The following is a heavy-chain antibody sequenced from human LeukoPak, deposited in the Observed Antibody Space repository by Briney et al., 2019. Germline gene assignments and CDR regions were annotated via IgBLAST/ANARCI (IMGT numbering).Heavy chain of an antibody. J-gene: IGHJ4*02. V-gene: IGHV4-61*02. CDR3: AKDWWEQSPSLFDY. D-gene: IGHD1-26*01. CDR2: IYTSGST. Sequence: PSETLSLTCTVSGGSISSGSYYWSWIRQPAGKGLEWIGRIYTSGSTNYNPSLKSRVTISVDTSKNRFSLKLSSVTAADTAVYYCAKDWWEQSPSLFDYWGQGTLVTVSS. CDR1: GGSISSGSYY.